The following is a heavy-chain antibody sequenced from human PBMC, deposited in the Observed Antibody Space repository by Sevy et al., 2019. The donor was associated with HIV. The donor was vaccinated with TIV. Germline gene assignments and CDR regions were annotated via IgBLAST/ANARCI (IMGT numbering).Heavy chain of an antibody. J-gene: IGHJ6*02. CDR3: ARLGGYEDNYYYYAMDV. CDR2: MSGSGAFT. D-gene: IGHD5-12*01. CDR1: GFTFSPYG. V-gene: IGHV3-23*01. Sequence: GGSLRLSCVASGFTFSPYGMTWVRQAPGKGLEWVSSMSGSGAFTHYADSVKGRYTISRDNSKNTVYLQMNSLRAEDTAVYYCARLGGYEDNYYYYAMDVWGQGTTVTVSS.